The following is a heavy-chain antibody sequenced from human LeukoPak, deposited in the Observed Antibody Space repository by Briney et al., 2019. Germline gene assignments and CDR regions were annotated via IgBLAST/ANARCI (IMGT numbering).Heavy chain of an antibody. Sequence: PSETLSLTCTVSGGSISSYYWSWIRQPPGKGLEWIGYTYYSGSTNYNPSLKSRVTISVDTSKNQFSLKLSSVTAADTAVYYCARGPYFDWLPRVYYYYYMDVWGKGTTVTVSS. CDR1: GGSISSYY. CDR3: ARGPYFDWLPRVYYYYYMDV. V-gene: IGHV4-59*01. CDR2: TYYSGST. D-gene: IGHD3-9*01. J-gene: IGHJ6*03.